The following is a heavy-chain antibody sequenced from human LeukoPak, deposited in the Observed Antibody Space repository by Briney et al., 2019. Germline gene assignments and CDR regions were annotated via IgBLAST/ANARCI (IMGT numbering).Heavy chain of an antibody. J-gene: IGHJ4*02. Sequence: GGSLRLSCAASGFAFSSQAMGWVRQAPGKGLEWVSVISDSGSLTYYADSVKGRFTISRDNSKKTLFLQLNSLRDEDTAVYYCAKDARRTNGWYYFDYWGQGALVTVSS. CDR3: AKDARRTNGWYYFDY. CDR2: ISDSGSLT. D-gene: IGHD6-19*01. CDR1: GFAFSSQA. V-gene: IGHV3-23*01.